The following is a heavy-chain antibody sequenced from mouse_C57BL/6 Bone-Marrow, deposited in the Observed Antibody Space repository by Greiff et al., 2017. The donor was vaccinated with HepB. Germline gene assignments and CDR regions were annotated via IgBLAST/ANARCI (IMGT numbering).Heavy chain of an antibody. V-gene: IGHV1-82*01. CDR2: IYPGDGDT. J-gene: IGHJ4*01. Sequence: VKLHQSGPELVKPGASVKISCKASGYAFSSSWMNWVKQRPGKGLEWIGRIYPGDGDTNYNGKFKGKATLTADKSSSTAYMQLSSLTSEDSAVYFCARWSLYYGSSPYYYAMDYWGQGTSVTVSS. CDR3: ARWSLYYGSSPYYYAMDY. D-gene: IGHD1-1*01. CDR1: GYAFSSSW.